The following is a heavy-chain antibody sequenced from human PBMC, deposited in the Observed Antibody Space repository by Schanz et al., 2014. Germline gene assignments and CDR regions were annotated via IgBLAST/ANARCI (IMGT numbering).Heavy chain of an antibody. J-gene: IGHJ6*02. CDR1: GYRFIGYY. Sequence: QVLLVQSGAEVKKPGASVKVSCKASGYRFIGYYVHWVRQAPGQGLEWMGRVSPYSGDTNYVQMFQGRVTMTTDTSISTAYMELSRLTSDDTAVFFCARENTAVAGMPRVMDVWGQGTTVTVTS. D-gene: IGHD6-19*01. CDR2: VSPYSGDT. CDR3: ARENTAVAGMPRVMDV. V-gene: IGHV1-2*06.